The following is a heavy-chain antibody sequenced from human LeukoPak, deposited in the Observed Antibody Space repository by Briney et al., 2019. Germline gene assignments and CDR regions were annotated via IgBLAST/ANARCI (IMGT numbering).Heavy chain of an antibody. V-gene: IGHV3-48*04. CDR2: ISSSSSTI. D-gene: IGHD3-22*01. Sequence: GGSLRLSCAASGFTFSSYSMNWVRQAPGKGLEWVSYISSSSSTIYYADSVKGRFTISRDNAKNSLYLQMNSLRAEDTAVYYCARSPSNYYDSSGYPYYMDVWGKGTTVTVSS. CDR3: ARSPSNYYDSSGYPYYMDV. J-gene: IGHJ6*03. CDR1: GFTFSSYS.